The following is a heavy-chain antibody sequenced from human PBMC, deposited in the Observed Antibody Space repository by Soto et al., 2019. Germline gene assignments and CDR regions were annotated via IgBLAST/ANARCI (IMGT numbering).Heavy chain of an antibody. CDR1: GFTFSSYS. CDR3: ARDKPVYYDFWSGPDY. Sequence: PGGSLRLSCAASGFTFSSYSMNWVRQAPGKGLEWVSSISSSSSYIYYADSVKGRFTISGDNAKNSLYLQMNSLRAEDTAVYYCARDKPVYYDFWSGPDYWGQGTLVTVSS. J-gene: IGHJ4*02. CDR2: ISSSSSYI. V-gene: IGHV3-21*01. D-gene: IGHD3-3*01.